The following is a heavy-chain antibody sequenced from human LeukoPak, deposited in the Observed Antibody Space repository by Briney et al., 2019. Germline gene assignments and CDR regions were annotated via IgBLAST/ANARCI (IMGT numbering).Heavy chain of an antibody. CDR3: AKGTGKSTLNWFDS. CDR1: GFTFSSYG. D-gene: IGHD1-1*01. V-gene: IGHV3-30*18. Sequence: PGRSLRLSCAASGFTFSSYGMHWVRQAPGKELEWVAIISYDGSNKYYADSVKGRFTISRDNSKNTLYLQMNSLRAEDTAVYYCAKGTGKSTLNWFDSWGQGTLVTVSS. CDR2: ISYDGSNK. J-gene: IGHJ5*01.